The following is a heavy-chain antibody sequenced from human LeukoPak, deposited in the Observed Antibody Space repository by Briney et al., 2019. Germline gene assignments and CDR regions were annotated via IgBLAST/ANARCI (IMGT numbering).Heavy chain of an antibody. Sequence: KSSETLSLTCTVSGDSISSFHWSWIRQPAGKGLEWIGRIYTSGSTNYNPSLKSRVTMSVDTSKNQFSLKVRSVTAADTAVYYCARRITGTTSDSFDYWGQGILVTVSS. CDR2: IYTSGST. CDR3: ARRITGTTSDSFDY. J-gene: IGHJ4*02. V-gene: IGHV4-4*07. D-gene: IGHD1-20*01. CDR1: GDSISSFH.